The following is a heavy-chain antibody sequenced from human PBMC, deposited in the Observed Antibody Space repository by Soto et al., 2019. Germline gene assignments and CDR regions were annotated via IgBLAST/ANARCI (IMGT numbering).Heavy chain of an antibody. CDR3: ARGSIRPYDFDY. CDR2: IWYDGSNK. Sequence: QVQLVESGGGVVQPGRSLRLSCAASGFTFSSYGMHWVRQAPGKGLEWVAVIWYDGSNKYYADSVKGRFTISRDNSKNTLYLQMNSLRAEDTAVYYCARGSIRPYDFDYWGQGTLVTVSS. V-gene: IGHV3-33*01. CDR1: GFTFSSYG. D-gene: IGHD3-3*02. J-gene: IGHJ4*02.